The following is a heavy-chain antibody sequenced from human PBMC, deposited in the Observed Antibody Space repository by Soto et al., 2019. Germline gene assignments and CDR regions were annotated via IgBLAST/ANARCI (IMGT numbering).Heavy chain of an antibody. CDR1: GYTFTSYG. CDR3: ARDQVGAGTWNYYYYYYGMDV. Sequence: ASVKVSCKASGYTFTSYGISWLRQAPGQGLEWMGWISAYNGNTNYAQKLQGRVTMTTDTSTSTAYMELRSLRSDDTAVYYCARDQVGAGTWNYYYYYYGMDVWGQGTTVTVSS. V-gene: IGHV1-18*01. CDR2: ISAYNGNT. J-gene: IGHJ6*02. D-gene: IGHD1-7*01.